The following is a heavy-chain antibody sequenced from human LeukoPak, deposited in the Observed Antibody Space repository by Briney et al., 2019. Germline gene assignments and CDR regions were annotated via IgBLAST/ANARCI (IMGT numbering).Heavy chain of an antibody. CDR2: INPNSGGT. D-gene: IGHD3-3*01. CDR1: GYTFTGYY. J-gene: IGHJ4*02. CDR3: AREGERFLEWFVDY. Sequence: ASVKVSCKASGYTFTGYYMHWVRQAPGQGLEWMGWINPNSGGTNYAQKFQGRVTMTRVTSISTAYMELSRLRSDDTAVYYCAREGERFLEWFVDYWGQGTLVTVSS. V-gene: IGHV1-2*02.